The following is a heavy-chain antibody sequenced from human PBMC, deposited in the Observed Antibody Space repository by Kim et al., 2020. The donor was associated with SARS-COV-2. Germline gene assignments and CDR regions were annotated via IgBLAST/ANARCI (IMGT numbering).Heavy chain of an antibody. CDR1: GASIGSHGCF. D-gene: IGHD3-16*01. J-gene: IGHJ4*01. CDR3: AGLSAFTGGYAAYYFD. Sequence: SETLSLTCTVSGASIGSHGCFWAWIRPPPGRGLGWIASLPYSGSKYYPPSHDRRVTTSLDTSKTQSSLRLTSVTAAATAVYHCAGLSAFTGGYAAYYFD. V-gene: IGHV4-39*01. CDR2: LPYSGSK.